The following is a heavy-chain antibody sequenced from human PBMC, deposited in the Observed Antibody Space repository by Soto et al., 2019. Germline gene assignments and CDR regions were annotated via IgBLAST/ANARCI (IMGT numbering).Heavy chain of an antibody. J-gene: IGHJ3*02. CDR1: GFTFSSYA. V-gene: IGHV3-23*01. CDR3: ATGPYYYDSSGYPFGAFDI. CDR2: ISGSGGST. D-gene: IGHD3-22*01. Sequence: PGGSLRLSCAASGFTFSSYAMSWVRQAPGKGLEWVSAISGSGGSTYYADSVKGRFTISRDNSKNTLYLQMNSLRAEDTAVYYCATGPYYYDSSGYPFGAFDIWGQGTMVTVSS.